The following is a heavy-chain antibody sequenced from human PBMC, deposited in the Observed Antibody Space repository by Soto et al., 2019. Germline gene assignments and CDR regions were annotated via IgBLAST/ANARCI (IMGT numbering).Heavy chain of an antibody. CDR1: GYSFTGYY. D-gene: IGHD3-9*01. CDR2: INPNTGRT. Sequence: QVQLAQSGAAVKKPGASVKVSCTASGYSFTGYYIHWVRQAPGEGLEWMGWINPNTGRTIYAQKFQGRVTMTRDTSITTAYMELSGLTSDDTAVYYCASSTPSVGLVRSFDYWGQGTLVTVSS. V-gene: IGHV1-2*02. CDR3: ASSTPSVGLVRSFDY. J-gene: IGHJ4*02.